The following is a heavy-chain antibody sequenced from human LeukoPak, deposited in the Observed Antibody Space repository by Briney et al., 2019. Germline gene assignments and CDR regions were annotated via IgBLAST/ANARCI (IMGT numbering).Heavy chain of an antibody. J-gene: IGHJ6*03. D-gene: IGHD4-11*01. CDR1: GGSISSYY. CDR3: ARRSRGIDSIRSDDYSNYDHYYYYMDV. V-gene: IGHV4-4*09. CDR2: IYTSGST. Sequence: SETLSLTCTVSGGSISSYYWSWIRQPPGKGLDWIGYIYTSGSTNYNPSLKSRVTISVDTSKNQFSLKLSSVTAADTAVYYCARRSRGIDSIRSDDYSNYDHYYYYMDVWGKGTTATVSS.